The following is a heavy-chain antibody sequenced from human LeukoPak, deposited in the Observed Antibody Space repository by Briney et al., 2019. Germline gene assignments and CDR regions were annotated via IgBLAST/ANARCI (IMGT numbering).Heavy chain of an antibody. V-gene: IGHV1-69*13. CDR3: ARGQYGGTLHDAFDI. J-gene: IGHJ3*02. D-gene: IGHD3-16*01. CDR2: IIPIYVTA. Sequence: SVKVSCKASGGTFSSYAISWVRQAPGQGLEWMGGIIPIYVTADYAQKFQGRVTITADESTTTAYMELSRLRSEDTAVYYCARGQYGGTLHDAFDIWGQGTMVTVSS. CDR1: GGTFSSYA.